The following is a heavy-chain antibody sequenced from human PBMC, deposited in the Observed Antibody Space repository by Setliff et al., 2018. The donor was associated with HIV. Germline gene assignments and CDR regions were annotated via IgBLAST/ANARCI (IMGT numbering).Heavy chain of an antibody. J-gene: IGHJ4*02. D-gene: IGHD6-19*01. CDR2: ISSSGTYI. V-gene: IGHV3-21*01. CDR1: GFNFNTYS. Sequence: VGSLRLSCAASGFNFNTYSMSWVRQAPGKGLEWVSSISSSGTYIYYADSMKGRFTISRDKAGNSLYLQLNNVRAEDTAVYYCTRMIPPRSNRFSSGWFDYWGQGTVVTVSS. CDR3: TRMIPPRSNRFSSGWFDY.